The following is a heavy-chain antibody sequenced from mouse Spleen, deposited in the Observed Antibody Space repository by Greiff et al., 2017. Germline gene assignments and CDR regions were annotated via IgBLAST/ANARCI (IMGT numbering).Heavy chain of an antibody. CDR2: IYPNSGST. J-gene: IGHJ2*01. D-gene: IGHD2-12*01. CDR1: GYTFSSYW. CDR3: ARVVKGLFFFDY. V-gene: IGHV1-64*01. Sequence: QVQLQQPGAELVKPGASVKLSCKASGYTFSSYWMHWVKQRPGQGLEWIGMIYPNSGSTNYNEKFKSKATLTVDKSSSTAYMQLSSLTSEDSAVYYCARVVKGLFFFDYWGRGTTLTGSS.